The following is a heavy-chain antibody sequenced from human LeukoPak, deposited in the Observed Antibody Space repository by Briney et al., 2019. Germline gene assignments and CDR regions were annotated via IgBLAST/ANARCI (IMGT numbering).Heavy chain of an antibody. CDR1: GFTFSSYA. CDR3: AKPSKRSHYDYVWGSYRHPFDY. V-gene: IGHV3-23*01. J-gene: IGHJ4*02. D-gene: IGHD3-16*02. CDR2: ISGSGGST. Sequence: GGSLRPSCAASGFTFSSYAMSWVRQAPGKGLEWVSAISGSGGSTYYADSVKGRLTISRDNSKNTLYLQMNSLRAEDTAVYYCAKPSKRSHYDYVWGSYRHPFDYWGQGTLVTVSS.